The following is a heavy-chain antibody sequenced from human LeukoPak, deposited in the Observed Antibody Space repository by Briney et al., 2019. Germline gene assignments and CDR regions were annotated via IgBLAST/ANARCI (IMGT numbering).Heavy chain of an antibody. CDR2: IYSDGST. V-gene: IGHV3-53*01. CDR3: ARGGGAYCGTDCHRTFDY. Sequence: GGSLRLSCAVSGFTVSSNYMSWVRQAPGQGLEWVSVIYSDGSTYYRDSVKGRFTISRDNSRDTLYLQMNSLRAEVTAVYYCARGGGAYCGTDCHRTFDYWGQGTLVTVSS. D-gene: IGHD2-21*02. CDR1: GFTVSSNY. J-gene: IGHJ4*02.